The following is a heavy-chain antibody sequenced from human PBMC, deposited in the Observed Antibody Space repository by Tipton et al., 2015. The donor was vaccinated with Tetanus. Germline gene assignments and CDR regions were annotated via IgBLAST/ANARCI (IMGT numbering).Heavy chain of an antibody. D-gene: IGHD3-22*01. CDR1: GGSISSYY. CDR2: IYYSGST. CDR3: ARARHGYYYDSSGPIASYYYYGMDV. J-gene: IGHJ6*02. Sequence: LRLSCTVSGGSISSYYWSWIRQPPGKGLEWIGYIYYSGSTNYNPSLKSRVTISVDTSKNQFSLKLSSVTAADTAVYYCARARHGYYYDSSGPIASYYYYGMDVWGQGTTVTVSS. V-gene: IGHV4-59*01.